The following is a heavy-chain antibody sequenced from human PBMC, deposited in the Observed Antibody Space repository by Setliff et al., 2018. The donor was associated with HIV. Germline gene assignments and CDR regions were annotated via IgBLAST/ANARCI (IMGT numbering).Heavy chain of an antibody. V-gene: IGHV4-61*10. D-gene: IGHD5-12*01. CDR1: GGSISSGSFF. Sequence: SETLSLTCTVSGGSISSGSFFWSWIRQPAGKGLEWLGYIRYSGRTEYNPSLMSRVTMSVGSSKNHFSLSLSSVTAADTAVNYSARDYKGDGYSAYDAYYFDSWGQGTLVTVSS. CDR2: IRYSGRT. CDR3: ARDYKGDGYSAYDAYYFDS. J-gene: IGHJ4*02.